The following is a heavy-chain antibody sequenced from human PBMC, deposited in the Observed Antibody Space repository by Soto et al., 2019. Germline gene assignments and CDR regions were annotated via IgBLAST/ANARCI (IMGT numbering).Heavy chain of an antibody. CDR3: ARGGYCSSTSCQNWFDP. CDR1: GYTFTSYD. V-gene: IGHV1-8*01. D-gene: IGHD2-2*01. CDR2: MNPNSGNT. Sequence: QVQLVQSGAEVKKPGASVKVSCKASGYTFTSYDINWVRQATGQGLEWMGWMNPNSGNTGYAQKFQGRVTMTRNTSISTAYMELSSLRSEDTAVYYYARGGYCSSTSCQNWFDPWGQGTLVTVSS. J-gene: IGHJ5*02.